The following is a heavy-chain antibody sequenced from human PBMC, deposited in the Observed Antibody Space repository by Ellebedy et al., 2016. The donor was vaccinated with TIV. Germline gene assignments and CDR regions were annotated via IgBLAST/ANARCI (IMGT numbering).Heavy chain of an antibody. J-gene: IGHJ6*02. D-gene: IGHD3-3*01. Sequence: ASVKVSCXASGYTFNNYYMHWVRQAPGQGLEWMGIVNPDDHTTSYAQKLQGRVTMTSDTSTNTVYMELSSLRSEDTAVYYCARDVGGVDDYYHGMDVWGQGTTVTVSS. CDR1: GYTFNNYY. CDR3: ARDVGGVDDYYHGMDV. CDR2: VNPDDHTT. V-gene: IGHV1-46*02.